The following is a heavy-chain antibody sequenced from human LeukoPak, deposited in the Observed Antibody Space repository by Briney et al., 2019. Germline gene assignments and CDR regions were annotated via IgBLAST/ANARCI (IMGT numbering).Heavy chain of an antibody. Sequence: ASVKVSCKVSGYTLTELSMHWVRQAPGKGFEWMGGFDPEDGETIYAQKFQGRVTMTEDTSTDTAYMELSSLRSEDTAVYYCATALTFAYGVTKGYNWFDPWGQGTLVTVSS. CDR3: ATALTFAYGVTKGYNWFDP. D-gene: IGHD2-21*02. V-gene: IGHV1-24*01. J-gene: IGHJ5*02. CDR2: FDPEDGET. CDR1: GYTLTELS.